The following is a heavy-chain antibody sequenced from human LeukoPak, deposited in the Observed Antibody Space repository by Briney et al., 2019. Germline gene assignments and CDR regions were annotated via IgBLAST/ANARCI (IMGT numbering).Heavy chain of an antibody. J-gene: IGHJ4*02. CDR1: GYSISSGYY. CDR2: IYYSGST. D-gene: IGHD4-17*01. Sequence: PSETLSLTCTVSGYSISSGYYWGWIRQPPGKGLEWIGSIYYSGSTYYNPSLKSRVTISVDTSKNQFSLKLSSVTAADTAVYYCARRGTVTNIDYWGQGTLVTVSS. V-gene: IGHV4-38-2*02. CDR3: ARRGTVTNIDY.